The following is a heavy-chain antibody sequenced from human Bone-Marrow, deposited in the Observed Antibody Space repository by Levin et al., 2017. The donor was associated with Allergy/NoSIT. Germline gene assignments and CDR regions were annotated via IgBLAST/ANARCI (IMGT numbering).Heavy chain of an antibody. CDR3: ARDVYSSGWLDY. Sequence: GESLKISCAASGFSLSSYEMNWVRQAPGKGLEWVSYSGRSGSNKYYGDSVKGRFTVSRDNAKNSLYLQMKSLRVEDTAVYYCARDVYSSGWLDYWGHGTLVTVSS. D-gene: IGHD6-19*01. CDR2: SGRSGSNK. CDR1: GFSLSSYE. V-gene: IGHV3-48*03. J-gene: IGHJ4*01.